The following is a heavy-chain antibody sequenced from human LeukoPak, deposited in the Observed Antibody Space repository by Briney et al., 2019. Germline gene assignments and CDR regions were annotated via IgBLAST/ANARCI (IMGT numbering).Heavy chain of an antibody. CDR2: IYTNGST. J-gene: IGHJ4*02. CDR3: ARGVVGATTGYYFDY. D-gene: IGHD1-26*01. Sequence: PSETLSLTCTVSGGSTSSYYWSWIRQPAGKGLEWIGRIYTNGSTNYNPSLKSRVTMSVDTSKNQFSLKLSSVTAADTAVYYCARGVVGATTGYYFDYRGQGTLVTVSS. CDR1: GGSTSSYY. V-gene: IGHV4-4*07.